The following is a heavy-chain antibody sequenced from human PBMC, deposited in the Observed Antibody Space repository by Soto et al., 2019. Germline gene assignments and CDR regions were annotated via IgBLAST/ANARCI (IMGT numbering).Heavy chain of an antibody. Sequence: QLHLVQSGAVVKKPGASVTVSCSASGYPVTAYYMHWVRQAPGRGLEWMGGINPATGATKYTQTFQGRVTLTRDTSTGTVFMELCGLTSEATAVFYGARGGGVGVAGSAAFDMWGQGTLVTVSS. J-gene: IGHJ3*02. D-gene: IGHD3-3*01. CDR3: ARGGGVGVAGSAAFDM. CDR1: GYPVTAYY. CDR2: INPATGAT. V-gene: IGHV1-2*02.